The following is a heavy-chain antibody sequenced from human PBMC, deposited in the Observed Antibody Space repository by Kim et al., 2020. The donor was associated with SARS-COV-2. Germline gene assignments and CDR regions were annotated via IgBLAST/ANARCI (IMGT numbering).Heavy chain of an antibody. CDR1: GFTFSNYG. D-gene: IGHD2-2*01. Sequence: GGSLRLSCAASGFTFSNYGINWVRQAPGKGLEWVAVISDDGSKKYYRDSVKGRFTISRDASKNTLYLQMNNLRVEDTAVYYCAKDRYQLLLSNDYYFGL. CDR3: AKDRYQLLLSNDYYFGL. CDR2: ISDDGSKK. J-gene: IGHJ6*01. V-gene: IGHV3-30*18.